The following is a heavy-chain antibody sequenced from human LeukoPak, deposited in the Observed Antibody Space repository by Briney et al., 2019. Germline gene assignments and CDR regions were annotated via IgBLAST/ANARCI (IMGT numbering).Heavy chain of an antibody. CDR3: ARNAPPRNYYDSSGYYWGRGYYFDY. CDR2: INHSGST. J-gene: IGHJ4*02. Sequence: SETLSLTCAVYGGSFSGYYWSWIRQPPGKGLEWIGEINHSGSTNYNPSLKSRVTISVDTSKNQFSLKLSSVTAADTAVYYCARNAPPRNYYDSSGYYWGRGYYFDYWGQGTLVTVSS. D-gene: IGHD3-22*01. CDR1: GGSFSGYY. V-gene: IGHV4-34*01.